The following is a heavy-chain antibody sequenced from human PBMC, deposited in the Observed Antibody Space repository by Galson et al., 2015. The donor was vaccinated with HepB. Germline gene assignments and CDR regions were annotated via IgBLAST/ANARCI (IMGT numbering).Heavy chain of an antibody. V-gene: IGHV5-51*03. CDR1: GYRFTSYW. CDR3: ARIYSSGWSDSVDY. Sequence: QSGAEVKKPGESLKISCKGSGYRFTSYWIGWVRQMPGKGLEWMGVIYPGDSDTRYSPSFQGQVTIPADKSITTAYLQWNSLKASDTAMYYCARIYSSGWSDSVDYWGQGTLVTVSS. D-gene: IGHD6-19*01. J-gene: IGHJ4*02. CDR2: IYPGDSDT.